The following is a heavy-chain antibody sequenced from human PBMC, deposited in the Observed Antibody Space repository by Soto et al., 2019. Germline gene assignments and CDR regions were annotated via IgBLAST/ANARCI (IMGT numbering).Heavy chain of an antibody. CDR3: AKPFIVVVVAAYGYFDY. Sequence: GGSLRLSCAASGFTFSSYAMSWVRQAPGKGLEWVSAISGSGGSTYYADSVKGRFTISRDNSKNTLYLQMNSLRAEDTAVYYCAKPFIVVVVAAYGYFDYWGQGTLVTVSS. CDR2: ISGSGGST. J-gene: IGHJ4*02. V-gene: IGHV3-23*01. CDR1: GFTFSSYA. D-gene: IGHD2-15*01.